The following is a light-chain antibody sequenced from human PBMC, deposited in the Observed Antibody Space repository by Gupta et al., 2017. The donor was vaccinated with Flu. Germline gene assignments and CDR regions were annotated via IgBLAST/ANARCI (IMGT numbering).Light chain of an antibody. Sequence: EIVLTQSPATLSLSPGERATLSCRASQSVSSYLAWYQQKPGQAPRLLIYDASNRDTGIPARFSGSGYGTDLTLTISSREPEDFAVYYCQQHSNWPMSTFGQGTKLEIK. CDR2: DAS. CDR3: QQHSNWPMST. V-gene: IGKV3-11*01. J-gene: IGKJ2*01. CDR1: QSVSSY.